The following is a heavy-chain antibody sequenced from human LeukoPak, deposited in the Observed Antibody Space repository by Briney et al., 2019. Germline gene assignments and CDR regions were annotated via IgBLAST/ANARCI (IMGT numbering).Heavy chain of an antibody. CDR1: GFTSSSYW. Sequence: PGGSLRLSCAASGFTSSSYWMSWVRQSPGKGLERVANIKHDGSERYYVDSVKGRFTISRDNAKNSLFLQMNTLRAEDTAVYYCARAQWISGVVINGPKDYWGQGTLVTVSS. CDR3: ARAQWISGVVINGPKDY. J-gene: IGHJ4*02. V-gene: IGHV3-7*01. D-gene: IGHD3-3*01. CDR2: IKHDGSER.